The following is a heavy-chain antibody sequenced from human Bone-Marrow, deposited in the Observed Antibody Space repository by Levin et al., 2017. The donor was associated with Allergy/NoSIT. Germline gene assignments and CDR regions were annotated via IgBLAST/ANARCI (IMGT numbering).Heavy chain of an antibody. V-gene: IGHV3-53*01. D-gene: IGHD3-10*01. CDR3: ARGWFGELLSH. Sequence: QPGGSLRLSCAASGFTVSSNYMSWVRQAPGKGPERVSVIYSGGSTYYADSVKGRFTISRDNSKNTLYLQMNSLRAEDTAVYYCARGWFGELLSHWGQGTLVTVSS. J-gene: IGHJ4*02. CDR1: GFTVSSNY. CDR2: IYSGGST.